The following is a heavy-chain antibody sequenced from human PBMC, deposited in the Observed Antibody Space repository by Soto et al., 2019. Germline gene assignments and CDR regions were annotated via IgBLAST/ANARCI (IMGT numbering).Heavy chain of an antibody. J-gene: IGHJ6*03. CDR1: GFTVSSNY. V-gene: IGHV3-66*01. CDR3: ARVEGTIFGVVRHYYYYYYMDV. CDR2: IYSGGST. D-gene: IGHD3-3*01. Sequence: HPGGSLRLSCAASGFTVSSNYMSWVRQAPGKGLEWVSVIYSGGSTYYADSVKGRFTISRDNSKNTLYLQMNSLRAEDTAVYYCARVEGTIFGVVRHYYYYYYMDVWGKGTTVTVSS.